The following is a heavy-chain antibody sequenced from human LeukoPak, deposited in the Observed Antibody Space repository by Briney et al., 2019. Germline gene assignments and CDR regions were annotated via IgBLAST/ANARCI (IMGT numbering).Heavy chain of an antibody. D-gene: IGHD3-16*01. CDR3: AGDRPPNV. CDR2: ISSSSTYI. V-gene: IGHV3-21*01. Sequence: PGGSLRLSCAASGFTFSSYTMTWVRQAPGKGLEWVSSISSSSTYIFYEDSVKGRFIISRDNAKKSLYLQMNSLRADDLAVYYCAGDRPPNVWGQGTLVTVSS. CDR1: GFTFSSYT. J-gene: IGHJ4*02.